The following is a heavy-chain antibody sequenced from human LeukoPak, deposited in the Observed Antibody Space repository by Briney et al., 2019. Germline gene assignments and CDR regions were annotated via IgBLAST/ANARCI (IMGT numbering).Heavy chain of an antibody. J-gene: IGHJ3*02. V-gene: IGHV4-39*01. D-gene: IGHD3-22*01. Sequence: SETLSLTCTVSDGSISSSSYYWGWIRQPPGKGLEWIGSIYYSGSTYYNPSLKSRVTISVDTSKNQFSLKLSSVTAADTAVYYCARTEFNTYYYDSSGCAFDIWGQGTMVTVSS. CDR1: DGSISSSSYY. CDR3: ARTEFNTYYYDSSGCAFDI. CDR2: IYYSGST.